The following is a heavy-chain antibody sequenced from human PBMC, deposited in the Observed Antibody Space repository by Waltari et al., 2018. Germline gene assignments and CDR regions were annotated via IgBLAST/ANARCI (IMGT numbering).Heavy chain of an antibody. V-gene: IGHV4-4*07. CDR3: ARDGRGYCSSTSCYKSAGYYYMDV. CDR2: IYTSGRT. CDR1: GGSISSYS. D-gene: IGHD2-2*02. Sequence: QVQLQESGPGLVTPSETLSLTCPVSGGSISSYSWSWTRQPARQDLECIGRIYTSGRTNYNPSLKRRVTRSVDTSKNQFSLKLSSVTAADTAVYYCARDGRGYCSSTSCYKSAGYYYMDVWGKGTTVTISS. J-gene: IGHJ6*03.